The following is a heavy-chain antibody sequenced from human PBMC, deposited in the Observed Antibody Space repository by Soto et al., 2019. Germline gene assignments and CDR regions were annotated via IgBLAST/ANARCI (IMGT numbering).Heavy chain of an antibody. CDR2: ISWNSGSI. D-gene: IGHD1-1*01. CDR1: GFTFDDYA. Sequence: GGSLRLSCAASGFTFDDYAMHWVRQAPGKGLEWVSGISWNSGSIGYADSVKGRFTISRDNAKNSLYLQMNSLRAEDTAVYYCARDKVFAGDYYYYGMDVWGQGTTVTAP. V-gene: IGHV3-9*01. CDR3: ARDKVFAGDYYYYGMDV. J-gene: IGHJ6*02.